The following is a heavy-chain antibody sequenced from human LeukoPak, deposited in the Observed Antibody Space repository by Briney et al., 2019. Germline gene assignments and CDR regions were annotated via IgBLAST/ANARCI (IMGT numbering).Heavy chain of an antibody. Sequence: GASLKISCTASGYRFTRHWIGWVRQIPGKGLEWMAMIYPGDSDTRYSPSFQGQVSISADKSITTAYLQWSSLKASDTAMYYCAAYGDYLSPLDNWGLGTQVTVSS. CDR1: GYRFTRHW. CDR3: AAYGDYLSPLDN. J-gene: IGHJ4*02. D-gene: IGHD4-17*01. V-gene: IGHV5-51*01. CDR2: IYPGDSDT.